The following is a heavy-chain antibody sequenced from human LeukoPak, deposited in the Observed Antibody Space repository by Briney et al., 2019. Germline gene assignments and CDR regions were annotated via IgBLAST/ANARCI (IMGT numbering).Heavy chain of an antibody. CDR2: ICYSGST. J-gene: IGHJ3*02. CDR1: GGSISSYY. Sequence: SETLSLTCTVSGGSISSYYWSWIRQPPGKGLEWIGYICYSGSTNYNPSLKSRVTISVDTSKNQFSLKLSSVTAADTAVYYCARDSYYYDNAFDIWGQGTMVTVSS. V-gene: IGHV4-59*01. D-gene: IGHD3-22*01. CDR3: ARDSYYYDNAFDI.